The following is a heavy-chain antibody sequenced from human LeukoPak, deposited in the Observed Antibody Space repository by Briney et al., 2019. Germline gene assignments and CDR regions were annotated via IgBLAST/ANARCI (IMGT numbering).Heavy chain of an antibody. V-gene: IGHV5-51*01. CDR3: ARNTEDYGSGSYYDY. J-gene: IGHJ4*02. CDR1: GYSFTSYW. Sequence: GESLKISCKGSGYSFTSYWIGWVRQMPGKGLEWMGIIYPGDSDTRYSPSFQGQVTISADKSISTAYLQWSSLKASDTAMYYCARNTEDYGSGSYYDYWGQGTPVTVSS. D-gene: IGHD3-10*01. CDR2: IYPGDSDT.